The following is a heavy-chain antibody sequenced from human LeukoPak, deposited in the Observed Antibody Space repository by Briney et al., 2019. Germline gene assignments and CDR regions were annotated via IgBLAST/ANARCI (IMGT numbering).Heavy chain of an antibody. CDR3: ARHDCGGDCYSNWFDP. CDR1: GGSISSYY. CDR2: IYYSGST. Sequence: PSETLSLTCTVSGGSISSYYWGWIRQPPGKGLEWIGSIYYSGSTYYNPSLKSRVTISVDTSKNQFSLKLSSVTATDTAVYYCARHDCGGDCYSNWFDPWGQGTLVTVSS. V-gene: IGHV4-39*01. D-gene: IGHD2-21*02. J-gene: IGHJ5*02.